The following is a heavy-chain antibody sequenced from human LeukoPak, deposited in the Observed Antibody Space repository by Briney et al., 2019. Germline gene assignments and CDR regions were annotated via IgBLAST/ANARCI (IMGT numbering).Heavy chain of an antibody. CDR3: ARGSGYYPRGSSAFDI. J-gene: IGHJ3*02. CDR1: GYTFTSDG. D-gene: IGHD3-22*01. Sequence: ASVKVSCKASGYTFTSDGISWVRQAPGQGLEWMGWISAYNGNTNYAQKLQGRVTMTTDTSTSTAYMELRSLRSDDTAVYYCARGSGYYPRGSSAFDIWGQGTMVTVSS. V-gene: IGHV1-18*01. CDR2: ISAYNGNT.